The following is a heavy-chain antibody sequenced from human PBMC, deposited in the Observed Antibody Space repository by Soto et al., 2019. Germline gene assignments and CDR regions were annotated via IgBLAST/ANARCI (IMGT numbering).Heavy chain of an antibody. CDR1: GFTFSNYW. D-gene: IGHD1-1*01. V-gene: IGHV3-7*01. J-gene: IGHJ6*02. CDR3: SREFYEERQRQYYYLGMDV. CDR2: IKQDGSEQ. Sequence: QLAESGGGLVQPGGSLRLSCTASGFTFSNYWMTWVRQVPGKGLEWVANIKQDGSEQTYAPSVRGRFTISRDNAQKSLYLQMNSLRDDDAAVYYCSREFYEERQRQYYYLGMDVWGQGTTVTVSS.